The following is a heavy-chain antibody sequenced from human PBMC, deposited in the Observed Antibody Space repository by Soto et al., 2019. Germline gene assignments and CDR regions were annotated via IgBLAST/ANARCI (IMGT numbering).Heavy chain of an antibody. D-gene: IGHD6-6*01. CDR2: IFPGDSDT. Sequence: GESLKISCNASGFSLNTYWIGWVRQKPGKGLEWMGSIFPGDSDTRYSPSFQGQVIISADRSISTAYLQWRSLKASDTAIYYCARQGRPYSGSGYYYGMGVRGQGPTVTVSS. CDR3: ARQGRPYSGSGYYYGMGV. CDR1: GFSLNTYW. V-gene: IGHV5-51*01. J-gene: IGHJ6*02.